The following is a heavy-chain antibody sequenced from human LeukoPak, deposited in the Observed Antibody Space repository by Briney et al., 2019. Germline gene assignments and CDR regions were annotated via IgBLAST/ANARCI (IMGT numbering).Heavy chain of an antibody. CDR2: IYYSGST. Sequence: SETLSLTCTVSGGSISSYYWSWLRQPPGKGLEWIGYIYYSGSTNYNPSLKSRVTISEDTPKNQFSLKLSSVTAADTAVYYCARDIASRYSSSWPPGEAFDIWGQGTMVTVSS. D-gene: IGHD6-13*01. CDR1: GGSISSYY. V-gene: IGHV4-59*01. CDR3: ARDIASRYSSSWPPGEAFDI. J-gene: IGHJ3*02.